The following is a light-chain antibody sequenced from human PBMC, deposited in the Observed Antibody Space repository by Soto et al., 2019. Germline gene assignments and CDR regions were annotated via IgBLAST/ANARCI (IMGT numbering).Light chain of an antibody. J-gene: IGLJ1*01. V-gene: IGLV2-8*01. CDR1: SSDVGGYNY. CDR3: SSYAGSKSYV. Sequence: QSVLTQPPSASGSPGQSVTISCTGTSSDVGGYNYVSWYQQHPGKAPKLMIFEVSKRPSGVPDRFSGSKSGNTASPTVSGLQPEDEADYYCSSYAGSKSYVFGSGTKVTVL. CDR2: EVS.